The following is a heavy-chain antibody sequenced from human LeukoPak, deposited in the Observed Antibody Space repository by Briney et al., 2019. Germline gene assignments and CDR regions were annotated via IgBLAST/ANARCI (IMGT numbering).Heavy chain of an antibody. CDR1: GFTFSTYW. CDR3: ARWRHLQYYGMDV. V-gene: IGHV3-74*01. Sequence: GGSLRLSCAASGFTFSTYWMHWVRQAPGKGLVWVSRINSDGISTSYADSVKGRFTISRDNAKNTLYLQMNSLRAEDTAVYYCARWRHLQYYGMDVWGQGTTVTVSS. CDR2: INSDGIST. J-gene: IGHJ6*02.